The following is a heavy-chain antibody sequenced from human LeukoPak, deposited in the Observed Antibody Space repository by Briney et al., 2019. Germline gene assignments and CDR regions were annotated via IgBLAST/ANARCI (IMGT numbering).Heavy chain of an antibody. CDR2: ISGYNGNT. Sequence: AAVKVSCKASGYTFTRYGISWVRQAPGQGLEWMGWISGYNGNTNYAEKLQGRVTMTTDTSTSTVYMELRSLRSDDTAVYYCARDSLYYGSGSYLGFDPWGQGTLVTVSS. J-gene: IGHJ5*02. V-gene: IGHV1-18*01. CDR1: GYTFTRYG. D-gene: IGHD3-10*01. CDR3: ARDSLYYGSGSYLGFDP.